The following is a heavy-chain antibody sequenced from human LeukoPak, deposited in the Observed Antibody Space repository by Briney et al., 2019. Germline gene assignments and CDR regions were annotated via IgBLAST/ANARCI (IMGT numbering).Heavy chain of an antibody. D-gene: IGHD4-23*01. Sequence: GASVKVSCMASGGTFSSYAISWVRQAPGQGLEWMGRIIPILGIANYAQKFQGRVTITADKSTSTAYMELSSLRSEDTAVYYCARLLHGGKNPVSYWGQGTLVTVSS. CDR1: GGTFSSYA. J-gene: IGHJ4*02. CDR3: ARLLHGGKNPVSY. V-gene: IGHV1-69*04. CDR2: IIPILGIA.